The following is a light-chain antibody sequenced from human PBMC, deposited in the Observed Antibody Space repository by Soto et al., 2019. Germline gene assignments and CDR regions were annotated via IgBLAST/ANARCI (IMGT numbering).Light chain of an antibody. CDR3: GSYTSSSNYV. V-gene: IGLV1-44*01. J-gene: IGLJ1*01. Sequence: QAVVTQPPSASGTPGQRVTISCSGSSSNIGINTVNWYQQLPGTAPKLLIYSFYQRPSGVPDRFSGSKSGTSASLAISGLQSEDEADYHCGSYTSSSNYVFGTGTKLTVL. CDR1: SSNIGINT. CDR2: SFY.